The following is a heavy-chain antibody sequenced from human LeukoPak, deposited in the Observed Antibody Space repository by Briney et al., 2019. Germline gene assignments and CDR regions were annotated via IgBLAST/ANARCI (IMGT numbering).Heavy chain of an antibody. D-gene: IGHD3-3*01. V-gene: IGHV4-59*12. CDR3: ARDSYYDFWSGYSNYYYYMDV. J-gene: IGHJ6*03. CDR2: IYYSGST. Sequence: PSETLSLTCTVSGGFISSYYWSWIRQPPGKGLEWIGYIYYSGSTNYNPSLKSRVTISLDTSKNEFSLKLSSVTAADTAVYYCARDSYYDFWSGYSNYYYYMDVWGEGTTVTVSS. CDR1: GGFISSYY.